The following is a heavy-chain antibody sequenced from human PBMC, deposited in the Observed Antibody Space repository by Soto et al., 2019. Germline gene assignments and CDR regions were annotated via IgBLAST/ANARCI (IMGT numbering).Heavy chain of an antibody. V-gene: IGHV5-10-1*01. D-gene: IGHD3-3*01. Sequence: GESLKISCKGSGYSFTSYWISWVRQLPGKGLEWMGRIDPSDSYTSYSPSFQGHVTISADKSTSTAYLQWSSLKASDTAMYYCTIYISIFGVDLWGQGTMVTVSS. J-gene: IGHJ6*02. CDR2: IDPSDSYT. CDR1: GYSFTSYW. CDR3: TIYISIFGVDL.